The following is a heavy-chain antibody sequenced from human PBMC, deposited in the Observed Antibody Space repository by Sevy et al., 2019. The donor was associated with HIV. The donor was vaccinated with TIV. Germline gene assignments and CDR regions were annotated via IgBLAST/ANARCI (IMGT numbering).Heavy chain of an antibody. CDR3: SKDQNGDYYDSRGYGY. CDR1: GFTFSSYA. V-gene: IGHV3-23*01. J-gene: IGHJ4*02. D-gene: IGHD3-22*01. Sequence: GGSLRLSCAASGFTFSSYAMSWVRQAPGKGLEWVSAISGSGGSTYYADSVKGRFTISRDNSKNTLYLQMNSLRAEDTAVYYCSKDQNGDYYDSRGYGYWGQGTLVTVSS. CDR2: ISGSGGST.